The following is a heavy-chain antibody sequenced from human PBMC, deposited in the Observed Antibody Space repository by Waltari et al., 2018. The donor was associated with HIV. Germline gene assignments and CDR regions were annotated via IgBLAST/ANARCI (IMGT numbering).Heavy chain of an antibody. CDR2: IYYSGST. Sequence: QVQLQESGPGLAKRSQTLSLASPVCGGSICRGDYYWGWLPPPPGKALEWIGYIYYSGSTSYNPSLKSRVTISVDTSKNHFSLKLSSVTAAETAVYYCARDGRYSSSPNYDYWGQGTLVTVSS. CDR3: ARDGRYSSSPNYDY. J-gene: IGHJ4*02. D-gene: IGHD6-13*01. V-gene: IGHV4-30-4*01. CDR1: GGSICRGDYY.